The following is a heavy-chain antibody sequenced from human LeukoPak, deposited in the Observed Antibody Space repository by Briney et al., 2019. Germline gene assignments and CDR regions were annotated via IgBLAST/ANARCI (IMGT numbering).Heavy chain of an antibody. Sequence: GGSLRLSCAASGFAFSTFAMGWVRQSPGRGLEWLSTINGGGNTTFYADSVKGRFTISRDNSKNTLYLHMDSLRPDDTAIYYCTKELHVAVAVADYYYFYMDVWGRGTAVTVSS. J-gene: IGHJ6*03. CDR1: GFAFSTFA. D-gene: IGHD6-19*01. V-gene: IGHV3-23*01. CDR3: TKELHVAVAVADYYYFYMDV. CDR2: INGGGNTT.